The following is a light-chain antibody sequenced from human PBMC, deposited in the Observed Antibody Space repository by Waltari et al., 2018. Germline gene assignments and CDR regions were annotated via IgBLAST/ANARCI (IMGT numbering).Light chain of an antibody. CDR3: AVWDDSLGGV. Sequence: QSVLTQPPSVSGTPGQRVTISCSGSNSNIGGNFVNWYQQTPGKAPKLLIYNDNQGPSGVPDRFSASKSGTSAALAITGLQSEDEADYYCAVWDDSLGGVFGGGTKLTVL. CDR2: NDN. J-gene: IGLJ3*02. V-gene: IGLV1-44*01. CDR1: NSNIGGNF.